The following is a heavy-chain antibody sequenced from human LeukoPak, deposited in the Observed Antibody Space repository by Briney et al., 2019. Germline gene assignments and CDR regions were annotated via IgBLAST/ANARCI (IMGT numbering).Heavy chain of an antibody. CDR2: IYTSGST. D-gene: IGHD2-21*02. J-gene: IGHJ6*03. CDR1: GGSISSYY. V-gene: IGHV4-4*07. CDR3: ARDPRRRVTAIGYGPREYYYYMDV. Sequence: PSETLSLTCTVSGGSISSYYWSWIRQPAGKGLEWIGRIYTSGSTNYNPSLKSRVTMSVDTSKNQFSLKVSSVTAADTAVYYCARDPRRRVTAIGYGPREYYYYMDVWGKGTTVTISS.